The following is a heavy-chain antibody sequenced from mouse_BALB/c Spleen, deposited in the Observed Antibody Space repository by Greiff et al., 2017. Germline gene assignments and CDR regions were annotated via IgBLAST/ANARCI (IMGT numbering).Heavy chain of an antibody. CDR2: ISSGGST. CDR1: GFTFSSYA. Sequence: EVKVVESGGGLVKPGGSLKLSCAASGFTFSSYAMSWVRQTPEKRLEWVASISSGGSTYYPDSVKGRFTISRDNARNILYLQMSSLRSEDTAMYYCARVNGLDAMDYWGQGTSVTGSS. D-gene: IGHD4-1*01. CDR3: ARVNGLDAMDY. J-gene: IGHJ4*01. V-gene: IGHV5-6-5*01.